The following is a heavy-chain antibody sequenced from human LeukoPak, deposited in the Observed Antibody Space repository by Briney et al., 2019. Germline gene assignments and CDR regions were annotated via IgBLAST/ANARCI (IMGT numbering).Heavy chain of an antibody. J-gene: IGHJ4*02. CDR1: GFTFSTFA. V-gene: IGHV3-23*01. Sequence: GGSLRLSCAASGFTFSTFAMTWARQAPGKGLEWVSGISGSGVTDYADSVKGRFTISRDNSRNTLYLQMNSLRAEDTAVYYCATDLNWGGRWGPGTLVTVSS. D-gene: IGHD7-27*01. CDR3: ATDLNWGGR. CDR2: ISGSGVT.